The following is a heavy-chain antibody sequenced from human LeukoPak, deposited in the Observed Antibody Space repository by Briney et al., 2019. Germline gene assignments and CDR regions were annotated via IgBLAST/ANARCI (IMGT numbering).Heavy chain of an antibody. J-gene: IGHJ3*01. D-gene: IGHD3-22*01. V-gene: IGHV3-53*01. CDR3: ARAGYYDSSGHYPIDAFDV. Sequence: PGGSLRLSCAASEFTVSSNYMNWVRQAPGKGLGRGSVIYSGGNTYYADSVKGRFTISGDNFRNTLYLQMNSLRAEDTAVYYCARAGYYDSSGHYPIDAFDVWGQGTMVTVSS. CDR1: EFTVSSNY. CDR2: IYSGGNT.